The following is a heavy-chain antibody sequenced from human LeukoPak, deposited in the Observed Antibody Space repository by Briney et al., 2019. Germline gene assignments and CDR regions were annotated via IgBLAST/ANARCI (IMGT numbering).Heavy chain of an antibody. CDR3: ARDGNWNYDIDY. CDR2: INTGNGNT. D-gene: IGHD1-7*01. Sequence: ASVKVSCKASGYTFTSNAMHWVRQAPGQRPEWMGWINTGNGNTKYSQKFQGRVTISRDTSTSTAYMELRSLRSDDTAVYYCARDGNWNYDIDYWGQGTLVTVSS. V-gene: IGHV1-3*04. CDR1: GYTFTSNA. J-gene: IGHJ4*02.